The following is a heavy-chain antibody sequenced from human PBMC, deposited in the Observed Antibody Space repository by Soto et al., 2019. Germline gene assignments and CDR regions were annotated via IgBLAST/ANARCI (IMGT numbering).Heavy chain of an antibody. CDR3: AKSSAGGSFDY. CDR2: ISYDGSNK. D-gene: IGHD5-12*01. J-gene: IGHJ4*02. Sequence: QVQLVESGGGVVQPGRSLRLSCAASGFTFSSYGMHWVRQAPGKGLEWVAVISYDGSNKYYADSVKGRFTISRDNSKNTLYLQMNSLRAEDTAVYYCAKSSAGGSFDYWGQGTLVTVSS. V-gene: IGHV3-30*18. CDR1: GFTFSSYG.